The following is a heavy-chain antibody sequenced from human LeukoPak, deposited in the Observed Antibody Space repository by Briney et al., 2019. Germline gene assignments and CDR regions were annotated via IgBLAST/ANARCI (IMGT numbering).Heavy chain of an antibody. CDR2: INSDGSRT. D-gene: IGHD6-13*01. CDR1: GFTFSNYG. J-gene: IGHJ4*02. CDR3: ARGSWSAADTNIDY. Sequence: GGSLRLSCAASGFTFSNYGLHWVRQGPGKGLVWVSCINSDGSRTTYADSVKGRFTISRDNAKNTLYLQMNTLRVEDTAVYYCARGSWSAADTNIDYWGQGTLVTVSS. V-gene: IGHV3-74*01.